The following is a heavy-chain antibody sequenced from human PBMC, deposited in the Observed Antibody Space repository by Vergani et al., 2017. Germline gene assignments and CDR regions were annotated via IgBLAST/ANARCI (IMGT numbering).Heavy chain of an antibody. CDR1: GYSISSGYY. Sequence: QVQLQESGPGLVKPSETLSLTCAVSGYSISSGYYWGWIRQPPGKGLEWIGEINHSGSTNYNPSLKSRVTISVDTSKNQFSLKLSSVTAADTAVYYCARGYSSSWSRGRYYYYYMDVWGKGTTVTVSS. D-gene: IGHD6-13*01. J-gene: IGHJ6*03. CDR3: ARGYSSSWSRGRYYYYYMDV. CDR2: INHSGST. V-gene: IGHV4-38-2*01.